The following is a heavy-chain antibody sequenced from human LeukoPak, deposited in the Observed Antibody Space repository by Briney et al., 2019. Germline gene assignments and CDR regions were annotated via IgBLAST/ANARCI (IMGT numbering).Heavy chain of an antibody. V-gene: IGHV1-3*01. D-gene: IGHD3-22*01. CDR3: ARGFHYYDSSGFDY. J-gene: IGHJ4*02. Sequence: ASVKVSCKASGYTFISYAMHWVRQAPGQRLEWMGWINAGNGNTKYSQNFQGRVTITMDTSASTAYMELSSLRSEDTAVYYCARGFHYYDSSGFDYWGQGTLVTVSS. CDR1: GYTFISYA. CDR2: INAGNGNT.